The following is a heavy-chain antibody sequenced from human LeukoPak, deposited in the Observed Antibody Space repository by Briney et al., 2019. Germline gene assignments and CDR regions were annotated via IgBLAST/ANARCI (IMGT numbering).Heavy chain of an antibody. V-gene: IGHV3-53*01. J-gene: IGHJ6*02. D-gene: IGHD1-26*01. Sequence: GGSLRLSCAASGFTVSTNCMTWVRQAPGKGLEWVSTIYSGGTTYYADSVMGRFTISRHNSRNTLYLQMNSLRAEDTALYYCAKDLQSGRYYGMDVWGQGTTVTVSS. CDR1: GFTVSTNC. CDR2: IYSGGTT. CDR3: AKDLQSGRYYGMDV.